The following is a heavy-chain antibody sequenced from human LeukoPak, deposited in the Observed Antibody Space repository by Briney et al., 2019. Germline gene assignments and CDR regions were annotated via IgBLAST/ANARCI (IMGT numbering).Heavy chain of an antibody. V-gene: IGHV4-34*01. CDR2: INHSGST. J-gene: IGHJ6*02. D-gene: IGHD3-9*01. CDR1: GGSFSGYY. CDR3: ARDWSGILTGPVDV. Sequence: SETLSLTCAVYGGSFSGYYWSWIRQPPGKGLEWIGEINHSGSTNYNPSLKSRVTISVDTSKNQFSLKLSSVTAADTAVYYCARDWSGILTGPVDVWGQGTTVTVSS.